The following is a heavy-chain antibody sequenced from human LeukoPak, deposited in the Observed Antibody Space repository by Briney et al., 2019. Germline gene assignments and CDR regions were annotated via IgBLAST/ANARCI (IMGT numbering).Heavy chain of an antibody. CDR3: ARVTGAGYFDY. V-gene: IGHV1-46*01. Sequence: ASVTVSCKASGYTFTIYYMHWVRQAPGQGLEWMGIINPSGGSTSYAQKFQGRVTMTRDTSTSTVYMELSSLRSEDTAVYYCARVTGAGYFDYWGQGTLVTASS. CDR1: GYTFTIYY. J-gene: IGHJ4*02. D-gene: IGHD6-19*01. CDR2: INPSGGST.